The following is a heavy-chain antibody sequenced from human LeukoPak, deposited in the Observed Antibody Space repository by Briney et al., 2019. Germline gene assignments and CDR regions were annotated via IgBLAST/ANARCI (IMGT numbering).Heavy chain of an antibody. CDR3: ARVRGIAAAGRRCWFGP. J-gene: IGHJ5*02. D-gene: IGHD6-13*01. V-gene: IGHV4-34*01. CDR1: GGSFSGYY. CDR2: INHSGST. Sequence: PSETLSLTCAVYGGSFSGYYWSWIRQPPGKGLEWIGEINHSGSTNYNPSLKSRVTISVDTSKNQFSLKLSSVTAADTAVYYCARVRGIAAAGRRCWFGPWGQGTLVTVSS.